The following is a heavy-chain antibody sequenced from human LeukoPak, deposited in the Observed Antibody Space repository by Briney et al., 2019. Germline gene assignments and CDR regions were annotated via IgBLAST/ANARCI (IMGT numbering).Heavy chain of an antibody. CDR2: ISGSGGST. V-gene: IGHV3-23*01. CDR1: GFTFSSYA. CDR3: AESRIAVAGRGGYYFDY. Sequence: GGSLRLSCAASGFTFSSYAMSWVRQAPGKGLEWVSAISGSGGSTYYADSVKGRFTISRDNSKNTLYLQMNSLRAEDTAVYYCAESRIAVAGRGGYYFDYWGQGTLVTVSS. D-gene: IGHD6-19*01. J-gene: IGHJ4*02.